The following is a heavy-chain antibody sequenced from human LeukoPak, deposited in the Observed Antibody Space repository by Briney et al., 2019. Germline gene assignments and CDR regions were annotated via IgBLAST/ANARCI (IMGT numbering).Heavy chain of an antibody. Sequence: GDSLKISCKGSGYSFTDYWIGWVRQMPGKGLEWMGIIYPGDSDTRYSPSFQGQVTISADKSISTAYLQWSGLKASDTARYYCARLSGYSNRGGSLHYDYWGQGTLVTVSS. V-gene: IGHV5-51*01. CDR1: GYSFTDYW. D-gene: IGHD6-13*01. CDR3: ARLSGYSNRGGSLHYDY. CDR2: IYPGDSDT. J-gene: IGHJ4*02.